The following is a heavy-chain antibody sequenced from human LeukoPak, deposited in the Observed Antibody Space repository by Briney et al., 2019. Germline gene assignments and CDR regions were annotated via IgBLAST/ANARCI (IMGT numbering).Heavy chain of an antibody. J-gene: IGHJ4*02. Sequence: PGGSLRLSCAASGFTFTNYNMNWVRQAPGKGLEWVSSISSSSSFIYYADSVKGRFTISRDNAKISLFLQVNDLRAEDTAVYYCARDKYGDYAFDFWGQGTLVTVSS. CDR3: ARDKYGDYAFDF. D-gene: IGHD4-17*01. CDR2: ISSSSSFI. V-gene: IGHV3-21*01. CDR1: GFTFTNYN.